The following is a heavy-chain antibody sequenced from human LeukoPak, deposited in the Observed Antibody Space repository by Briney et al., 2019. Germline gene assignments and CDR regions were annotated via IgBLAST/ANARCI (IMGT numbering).Heavy chain of an antibody. V-gene: IGHV1-69*04. D-gene: IGHD5-18*01. CDR1: GGTFSSYA. CDR2: IIPIFGIA. J-gene: IGHJ5*02. Sequence: SVNVSCKASGGTFSSYAISWVRQAPGRGLEWMGRIIPIFGIANYAQKFQGRVTITADKSTSTAYMELSSLRSEDTAVYYCARVGAWIQFDPWGQGTLVTVSS. CDR3: ARVGAWIQFDP.